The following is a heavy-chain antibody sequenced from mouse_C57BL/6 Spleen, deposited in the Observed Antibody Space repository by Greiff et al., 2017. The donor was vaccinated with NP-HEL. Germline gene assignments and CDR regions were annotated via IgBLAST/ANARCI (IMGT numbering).Heavy chain of an antibody. CDR2: IYPGDGDT. CDR1: GYAFSSYW. J-gene: IGHJ2*01. D-gene: IGHD1-1*01. V-gene: IGHV1-80*01. CDR3: ARFGSSYTFDY. Sequence: QVQLQQSGAELVKPGASVKISCKASGYAFSSYWMNWVKQRPGKGLEWIGQIYPGDGDTNYNGKFKGKATLTADKSSSTAYMQLSSLTSEDSAVYFCARFGSSYTFDYWGQGTTLTVSS.